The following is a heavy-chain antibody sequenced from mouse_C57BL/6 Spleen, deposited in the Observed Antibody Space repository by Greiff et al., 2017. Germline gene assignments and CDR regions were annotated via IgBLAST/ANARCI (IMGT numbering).Heavy chain of an antibody. D-gene: IGHD2-4*01. J-gene: IGHJ3*01. CDR1: GYSITSGYY. V-gene: IGHV3-6*01. CDR2: ISYDGSN. Sequence: ESGPGLVKPSQSLSLTCSVTGYSITSGYYWNWIRQFPGNKLEWMGYISYDGSNNYNPSLKNRISITRDTSKNQFFLKLNSVTTEDTATYYCAREGDDYDVWFAYWGQGTLVTVSA. CDR3: AREGDDYDVWFAY.